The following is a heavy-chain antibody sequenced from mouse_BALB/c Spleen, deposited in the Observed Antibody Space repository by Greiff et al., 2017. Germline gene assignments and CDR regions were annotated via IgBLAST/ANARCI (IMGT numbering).Heavy chain of an antibody. V-gene: IGHV5-6-5*01. CDR2: ISSGGST. Sequence: DVKLVESGGGLVKPGGSLKLSCAASGFTFSSYAMSWVRQTPEKRLEWVASISSGGSTYYPDSVKGRFTISRDNARNILYLQMSSLRSEDTAMYYCARTTYYGSSYLDYWGQGTTLTVSS. CDR1: GFTFSSYA. CDR3: ARTTYYGSSYLDY. J-gene: IGHJ2*01. D-gene: IGHD1-1*01.